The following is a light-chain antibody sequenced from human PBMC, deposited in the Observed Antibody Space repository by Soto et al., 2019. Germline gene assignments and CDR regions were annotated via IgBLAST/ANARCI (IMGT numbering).Light chain of an antibody. J-gene: IGKJ1*01. CDR2: DAS. CDR1: QSISSW. CDR3: QHYNSYSEA. Sequence: DIQMTQSPSTLSASVGDRVTITCRASQSISSWLAWYQQKPGKAPKLLIYDASSLESGVPSTFSGSGSGTDFTLTISSLQPEDFATYYCQHYNSYSEAFGQGTKVDIK. V-gene: IGKV1-5*01.